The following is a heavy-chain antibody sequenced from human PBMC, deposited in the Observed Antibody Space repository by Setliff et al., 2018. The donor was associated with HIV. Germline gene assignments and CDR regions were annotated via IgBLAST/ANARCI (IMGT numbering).Heavy chain of an antibody. V-gene: IGHV3-7*01. D-gene: IGHD2-2*01. CDR3: TRTYCSSTSCYDDC. CDR2: IKKDGSEE. CDR1: GFTFSSYA. J-gene: IGHJ4*02. Sequence: PGGSLRLSCAASGFTFSSYAMHWVRQAPGEGLEWVANIKKDGSEERYVDSVRGRFTVSRDNAKMSLYLQMNSLRAEDTAVYYCTRTYCSSTSCYDDCWGQGTLVTVSS.